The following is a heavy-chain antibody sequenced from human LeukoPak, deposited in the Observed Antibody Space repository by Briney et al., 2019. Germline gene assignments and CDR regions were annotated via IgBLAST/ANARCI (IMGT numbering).Heavy chain of an antibody. CDR3: TTVSHIGGRP. J-gene: IGHJ4*02. CDR1: GFPFINAW. D-gene: IGHD6-6*01. V-gene: IGHV3-15*01. Sequence: PGESLRLSCVVSGFPFINAWLQWVRQAPGKGLEWVGRIKGTDVGGTADYAAPVQGRFTISRDDSQNTMYLQMNSLKTEDTALYYCTTVSHIGGRPGDQGTLVTVSS. CDR2: IKGTDVGGTA.